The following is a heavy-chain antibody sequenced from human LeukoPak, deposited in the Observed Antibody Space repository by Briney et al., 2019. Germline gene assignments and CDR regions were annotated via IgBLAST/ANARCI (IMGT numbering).Heavy chain of an antibody. Sequence: PGGSLRLSCAASGFTFSSYWMHWVRHAPGKGLVWVSRINSDGSSTSYADSVKGRFTISRDNAKSTLYLQMNSLRAEDTAVYYCARVRSGSSAGNYGMDVWGQGTTVTVSS. J-gene: IGHJ6*02. D-gene: IGHD1-26*01. CDR2: INSDGSST. CDR1: GFTFSSYW. CDR3: ARVRSGSSAGNYGMDV. V-gene: IGHV3-74*01.